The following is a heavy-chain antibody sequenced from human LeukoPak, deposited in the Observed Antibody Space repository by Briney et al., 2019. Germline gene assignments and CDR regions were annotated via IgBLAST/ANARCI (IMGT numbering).Heavy chain of an antibody. D-gene: IGHD1-1*01. CDR3: AKDFHDGFDY. J-gene: IGHJ4*02. Sequence: PGRSLRLSCAASGFTFSSYGMHWVRQAPGKGLERVAVISYDGSNKYYADSVKGRFTISRDNSKNTLYLQMNSLRAEDTAVYYCAKDFHDGFDYWGQGTLVTVSS. V-gene: IGHV3-30*18. CDR1: GFTFSSYG. CDR2: ISYDGSNK.